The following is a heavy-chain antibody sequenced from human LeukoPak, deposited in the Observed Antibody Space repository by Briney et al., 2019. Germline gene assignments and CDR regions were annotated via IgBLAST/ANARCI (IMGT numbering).Heavy chain of an antibody. Sequence: PGGSLRLSCAASGFTFSSYAMSWVRQAPGKGLEWVSAISGSGGSTYYADSVKGRFTISRDNSKNTLYLQMNSLRAEDTAVYYCAKSHKADYDSWSGYYRPFDYWGQGTLVTVSS. D-gene: IGHD3-3*01. CDR3: AKSHKADYDSWSGYYRPFDY. V-gene: IGHV3-23*01. CDR1: GFTFSSYA. CDR2: ISGSGGST. J-gene: IGHJ4*02.